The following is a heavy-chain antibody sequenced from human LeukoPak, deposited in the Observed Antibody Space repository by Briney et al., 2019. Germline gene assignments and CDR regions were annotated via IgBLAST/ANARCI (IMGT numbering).Heavy chain of an antibody. Sequence: ASVKVSCKASGYTFTSYYMHWVRHAPGPGLECLGIINPSGGSTSYAQKFQGRVTMTRDTSTSTVYMELSSLRSEDTAVYYCATPAVAGTSFFDYWGQGTLVTVSS. CDR3: ATPAVAGTSFFDY. J-gene: IGHJ4*02. D-gene: IGHD6-19*01. CDR2: INPSGGST. CDR1: GYTFTSYY. V-gene: IGHV1-46*03.